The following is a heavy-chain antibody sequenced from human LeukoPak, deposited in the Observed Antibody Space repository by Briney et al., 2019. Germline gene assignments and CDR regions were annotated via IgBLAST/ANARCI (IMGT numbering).Heavy chain of an antibody. CDR3: VKGLCSSTSCYPDY. V-gene: IGHV3-64D*06. CDR2: ISSNGGST. J-gene: IGHJ4*02. CDR1: GFTFSSYA. D-gene: IGHD2-2*01. Sequence: QPGGSLRLSCSASGFTFSSYAMHWVRQAPGRGLEYVSAISSNGGSTYYADSVKGRFTISRDNSKNTLYLQMSSLRPDDASVYFCVKGLCSSTSCYPDYWGQGTLVTVPS.